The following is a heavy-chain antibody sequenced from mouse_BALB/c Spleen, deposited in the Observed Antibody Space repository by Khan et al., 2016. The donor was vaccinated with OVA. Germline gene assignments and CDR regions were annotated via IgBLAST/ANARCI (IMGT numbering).Heavy chain of an antibody. D-gene: IGHD2-1*01. CDR2: ISSGSTST. V-gene: IGHV5-6-4*01. CDR3: TRDGNYAHWYFDV. Sequence: EVELVESGGGLVKPGGSLKLSCAASGFSFSSYTMSWVHQTPEKRLEWVATISSGSTSTYYPDSVKGRFPISRDNAKNTLFLQMNSQKSKDTAMYYCTRDGNYAHWYFDVWGAGTTVTVSS. J-gene: IGHJ1*01. CDR1: GFSFSSYT.